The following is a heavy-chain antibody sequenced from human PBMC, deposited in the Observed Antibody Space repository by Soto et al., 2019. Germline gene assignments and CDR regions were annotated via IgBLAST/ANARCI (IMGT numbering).Heavy chain of an antibody. Sequence: SETLSLTCSVSGGSISSSNYYWGWIRQPPGKELEWIGSIYYSERTYYNPSLKSRVTMPIDTSKNQFSLKLSSVTAADTAVYYCASSYLRHYYVDYWGRGILVTVSS. D-gene: IGHD2-2*02. CDR2: IYYSERT. V-gene: IGHV4-39*01. CDR3: ASSYLRHYYVDY. CDR1: GGSISSSNYY. J-gene: IGHJ4*02.